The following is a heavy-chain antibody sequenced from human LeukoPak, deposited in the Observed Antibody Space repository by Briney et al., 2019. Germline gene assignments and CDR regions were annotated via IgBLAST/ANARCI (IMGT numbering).Heavy chain of an antibody. V-gene: IGHV4-59*01. CDR3: ARADVLPYFDWLDSGYYFDY. Sequence: PSETLSLTCTVSGGSISSYYWSWIRQPPGKGLEWIGYIYYSGSTNYNPSLKSRVTISVDTSKNQFSLKLSSVTAADTAVYYCARADVLPYFDWLDSGYYFDYWGQGTLVTVSS. J-gene: IGHJ4*02. CDR1: GGSISSYY. D-gene: IGHD3-9*01. CDR2: IYYSGST.